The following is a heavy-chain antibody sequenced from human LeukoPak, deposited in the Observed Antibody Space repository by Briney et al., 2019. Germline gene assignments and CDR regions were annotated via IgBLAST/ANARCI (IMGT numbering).Heavy chain of an antibody. CDR2: TDHSGST. D-gene: IGHD3-10*01. Sequence: SETLSLTCTVSGDSINSAGCYWTWIRQPPGKGLEWIGFTDHSGSTYYNPSLKSRVTISGDKSKNQFSLRLTSVTAADTAVYYCAREVSGRSFNSWGLGTLVTVSS. CDR3: AREVSGRSFNS. V-gene: IGHV4-30-2*01. CDR1: GDSINSAGCY. J-gene: IGHJ5*02.